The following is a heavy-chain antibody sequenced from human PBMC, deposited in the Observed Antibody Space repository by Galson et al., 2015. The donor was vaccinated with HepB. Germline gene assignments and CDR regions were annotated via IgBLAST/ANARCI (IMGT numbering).Heavy chain of an antibody. CDR2: IIPIFGTA. J-gene: IGHJ4*02. D-gene: IGHD3-10*01. CDR1: GGTFSSYA. CDR3: ATNAGRRGIFFEY. Sequence: SVKVSRKASGGTFSSYAISWVRQAPGQGLEWMGGIIPIFGTANYAQKFQGRVTITADESTSTAYMELSSLRSEDTAVYYCATNAGRRGIFFEYWGQGTLVTVSS. V-gene: IGHV1-69*13.